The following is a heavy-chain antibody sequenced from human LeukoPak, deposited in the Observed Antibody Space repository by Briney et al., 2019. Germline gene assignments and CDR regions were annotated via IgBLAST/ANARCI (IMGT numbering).Heavy chain of an antibody. CDR1: GDSISTSSYY. CDR3: ARGSKSIVVVAAYLIDY. V-gene: IGHV4-39*01. Sequence: SETLSLTCSVSGDSISTSSYYWGWIRQPPGKGLEWIGTIYYSGSTYYNPSLTSRVTISVDTSRNQFSLSSVTAADTAVYYCARGSKSIVVVAAYLIDYWGQGTLVTVSS. D-gene: IGHD2-15*01. J-gene: IGHJ4*02. CDR2: IYYSGST.